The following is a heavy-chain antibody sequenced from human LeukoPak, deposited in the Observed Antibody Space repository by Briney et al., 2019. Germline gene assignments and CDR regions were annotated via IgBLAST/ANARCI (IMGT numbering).Heavy chain of an antibody. CDR2: IKEDGSEK. CDR3: ARHGYYYYYMDV. V-gene: IGHV3-7*01. Sequence: GGSLRLSCVASGFTFSSYWMNWVRQAPGKGLEWVANIKEDGSEKYYVDSVKGRFTISRDNAKNSLYLQMNSLRAEDTAVYYCARHGYYYYYMDVWGKGTTVTVSS. J-gene: IGHJ6*03. CDR1: GFTFSSYW.